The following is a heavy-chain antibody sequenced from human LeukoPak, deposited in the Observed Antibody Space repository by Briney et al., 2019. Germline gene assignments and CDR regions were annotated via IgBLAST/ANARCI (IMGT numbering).Heavy chain of an antibody. CDR1: GLTFTNYW. CDR2: IREDGGDI. CDR3: VRDRGSGSSQTHEFFEH. Sequence: GGSLRLSCAASGLTFTNYWMGWVRQAPGKGLEWVAMIREDGGDIYYVDSVKGRFTISRDNAKNSLYLQMNSLRAEDTAVYYCVRDRGSGSSQTHEFFEHWGQGTLVTVSS. J-gene: IGHJ1*01. D-gene: IGHD1-26*01. V-gene: IGHV3-7*01.